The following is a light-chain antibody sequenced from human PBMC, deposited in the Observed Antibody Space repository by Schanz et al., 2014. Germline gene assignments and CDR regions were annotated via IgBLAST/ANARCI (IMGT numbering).Light chain of an antibody. CDR2: DAS. CDR3: QQYNNWL. Sequence: PGERATLSCRASHSVRTNLAWYQQKPGQPPRLLIFDASTRASGVPLRFSGSGSGTEFTLTITSLQSEDFAVYYCQQYNNWLFGGGTKVEIK. CDR1: HSVRTN. V-gene: IGKV3-15*01. J-gene: IGKJ4*01.